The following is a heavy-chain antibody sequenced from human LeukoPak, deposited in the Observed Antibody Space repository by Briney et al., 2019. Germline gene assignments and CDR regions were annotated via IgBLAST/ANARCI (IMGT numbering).Heavy chain of an antibody. V-gene: IGHV1-2*02. J-gene: IGHJ3*02. CDR2: INPNSGGT. CDR1: GYTFTGYF. CDR3: ARDILTDDAFDI. Sequence: ASVKVSCKASGYTFTGYFMHWVRQAPGQGLEWMGWINPNSGGTNYAQKFQGRVTMTRDTSISTAYMELSRLTSDDTAVYYCARDILTDDAFDIWGQGTMVTFSS. D-gene: IGHD7-27*01.